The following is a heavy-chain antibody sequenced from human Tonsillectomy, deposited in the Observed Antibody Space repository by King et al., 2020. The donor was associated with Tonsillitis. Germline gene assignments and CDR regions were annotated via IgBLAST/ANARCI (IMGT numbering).Heavy chain of an antibody. CDR3: ARGNSSGWYPLVYYYYGMDV. D-gene: IGHD6-19*01. J-gene: IGHJ6*02. Sequence: VPLVASGGGLVQPGGSLSLSCAASGFTFSSSDLHWVRPAPGPGLAWVSAIGTAGDTYYPGSVKGRFTISRENAKNSLYLQMNSLRAGDTAVYYCARGNSSGWYPLVYYYYGMDVWGQGTTVTVSS. V-gene: IGHV3-13*01. CDR1: GFTFSSSD. CDR2: IGTAGDT.